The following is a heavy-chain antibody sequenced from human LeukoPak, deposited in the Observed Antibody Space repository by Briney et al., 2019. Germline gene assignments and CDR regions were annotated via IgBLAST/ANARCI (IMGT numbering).Heavy chain of an antibody. V-gene: IGHV3-53*01. CDR1: GFTVSSNY. CDR2: IYSGGST. CDR3: ASQRGLYYYYGMDV. Sequence: PGGSLRLSCAASGFTVSSNYMSWVRQAPGKGLEWVSVIYSGGSTYYADSVKGRFTISRDNSKNTLYLQMNSLRAEDTAVYYCASQRGLYYYYGMDVWGQGTTVTVSS. J-gene: IGHJ6*02.